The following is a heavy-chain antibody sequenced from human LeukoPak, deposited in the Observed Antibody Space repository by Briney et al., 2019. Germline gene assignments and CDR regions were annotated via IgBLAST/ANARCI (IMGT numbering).Heavy chain of an antibody. D-gene: IGHD6-25*01. CDR1: GGSFSSYY. CDR3: ARERLRGIGAFDI. Sequence: SETLSLTCAVYGGSFSSYYWSWIRQPAGKGLEWIGRIYTSGSTNYNPSLKSRVTMSVDTSKNQFSLKLSSVTAADTAVYYCARERLRGIGAFDIWGQGTMVTVSS. CDR2: IYTSGST. J-gene: IGHJ3*02. V-gene: IGHV4-4*07.